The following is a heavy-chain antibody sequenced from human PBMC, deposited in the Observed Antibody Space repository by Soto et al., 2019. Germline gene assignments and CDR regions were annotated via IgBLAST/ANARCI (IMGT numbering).Heavy chain of an antibody. V-gene: IGHV4-30-4*01. J-gene: IGHJ4*02. D-gene: IGHD1-26*01. CDR3: ARSGRSLLDY. CDR1: GASISGSDHY. Sequence: QVQLQESGPGLVKASQTLSLTCTVSGASISGSDHYWSWIRQPPGKGLEWIGHLSYTGNSYNPYYHPSLQSRPTMSLDTSKNQFSLIMASVTAADTAVYFCARSGRSLLDYWGQGALVSVSS. CDR2: LSYTGNSYNP.